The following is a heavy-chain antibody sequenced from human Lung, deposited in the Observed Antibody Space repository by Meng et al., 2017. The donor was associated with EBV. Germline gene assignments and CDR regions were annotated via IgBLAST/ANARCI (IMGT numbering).Heavy chain of an antibody. CDR3: ARVVVGGFDF. Sequence: QAQLVQAGSELKEPGAPVNVSCTASGYSFTNHALNWGRQAPGQGLKWMGWIDTNTGNPTYAQGFTGRFVFSLDTSVSTTYLQISSLKAEDTAVYYCARVVVGGFDFWGQGTLVTVSS. D-gene: IGHD1-26*01. CDR1: GYSFTNHA. J-gene: IGHJ4*02. CDR2: IDTNTGNP. V-gene: IGHV7-4-1*02.